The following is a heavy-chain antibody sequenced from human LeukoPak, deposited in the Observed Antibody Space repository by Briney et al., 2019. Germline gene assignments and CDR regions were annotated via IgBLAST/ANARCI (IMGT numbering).Heavy chain of an antibody. D-gene: IGHD2-2*01. CDR3: ARDRCDSTSCSSRGAFDY. CDR2: IYTSETT. CDR1: GGSISSYY. Sequence: SETLSLTCSVSGGSISSYYWSWIRQPAGKGLEWIGRIYTSETTNYNPSLKSRLTISVDTSKNQFPLKLSSVTAADTAVYYCARDRCDSTSCSSRGAFDYWGQGILVTVSS. V-gene: IGHV4-4*07. J-gene: IGHJ4*02.